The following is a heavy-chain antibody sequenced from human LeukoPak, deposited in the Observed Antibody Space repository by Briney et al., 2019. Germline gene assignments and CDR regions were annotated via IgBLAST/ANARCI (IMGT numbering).Heavy chain of an antibody. J-gene: IGHJ4*02. Sequence: ASVKVSCKASGGTFSSYAISWVRQAPGQGLEWMGWISAYNGNTNYAQKLQGRVTMTTDTSTSTAYMELRSLRSDDTAVYYCARYYYDSSGYDYWGQGTLVTVSS. V-gene: IGHV1-18*01. CDR3: ARYYYDSSGYDY. CDR1: GGTFSSYA. CDR2: ISAYNGNT. D-gene: IGHD3-22*01.